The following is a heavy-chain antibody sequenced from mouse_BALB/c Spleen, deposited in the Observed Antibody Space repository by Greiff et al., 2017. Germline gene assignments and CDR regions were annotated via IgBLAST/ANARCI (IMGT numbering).Heavy chain of an antibody. V-gene: IGHV2-9*02. CDR3: AREEGFAY. CDR2: IWAGGST. CDR1: GFSLTSYG. J-gene: IGHJ3*01. Sequence: QVQLKQSGPGLVAPSQSLSITCTVSGFSLTSYGVHWVRQPPGKGLEWLGVIWAGGSTNYNSALMSRLSISKDNSKSQVFLKMNSLQTDDTAMYYCAREEGFAYWGQGTLVTVSA.